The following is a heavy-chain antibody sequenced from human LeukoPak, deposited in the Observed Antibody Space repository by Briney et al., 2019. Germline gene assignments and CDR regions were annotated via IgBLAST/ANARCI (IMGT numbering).Heavy chain of an antibody. J-gene: IGHJ6*03. D-gene: IGHD3-3*01. CDR2: ISGSGGST. Sequence: SGGSLRLSCAASGFTFSSYAMSWVRQAPGKGLEWVSAISGSGGSTYYADSVKGRFTISRDNSKNTLYLQMNSLRAEDTAVYYCAKEGSDFWSGFYYYYMDVWGKGTTVTVSS. CDR1: GFTFSSYA. CDR3: AKEGSDFWSGFYYYYMDV. V-gene: IGHV3-23*01.